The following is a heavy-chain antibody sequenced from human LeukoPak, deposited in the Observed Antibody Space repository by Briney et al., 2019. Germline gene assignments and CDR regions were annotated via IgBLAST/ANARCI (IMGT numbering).Heavy chain of an antibody. J-gene: IGHJ4*02. Sequence: SETLSLTCTVSGGSISSGGYYWSWIRQHPGRGLEWIGYIYYSGSTYSNPSLKSRVTISVDTSKNQFSLKLSSVTAADTAVYYCARKAWGMAARPEYYFDYWGQGTLVTVSS. D-gene: IGHD6-6*01. V-gene: IGHV4-31*03. CDR1: GGSISSGGYY. CDR3: ARKAWGMAARPEYYFDY. CDR2: IYYSGST.